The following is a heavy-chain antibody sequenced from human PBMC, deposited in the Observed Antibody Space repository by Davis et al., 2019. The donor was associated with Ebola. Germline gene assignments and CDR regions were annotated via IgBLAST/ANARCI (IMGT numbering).Heavy chain of an antibody. CDR2: ITGSGVST. CDR3: ARGRNGGWDFDY. Sequence: GESLKISCAASGFIFSTYGMSWVRQAPGKGLEWVSTITGSGVSTYYADSVKGRFTVSRDNSKNTLYLQMSSLRAGDTAVYYCARGRNGGWDFDYWGQGTRVTVSS. V-gene: IGHV3-23*01. CDR1: GFIFSTYG. J-gene: IGHJ4*02. D-gene: IGHD6-19*01.